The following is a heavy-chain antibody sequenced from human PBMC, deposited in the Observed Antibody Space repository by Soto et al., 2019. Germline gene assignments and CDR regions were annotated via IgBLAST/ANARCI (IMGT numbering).Heavy chain of an antibody. CDR3: AHSGYYDSSGYPNPDAFDI. J-gene: IGHJ3*02. CDR2: IYWDDDK. Sequence: SGPTLVNPTQTLTLTCTFSGFSLSTIGVGVGWIRQPPGKALEWLALIYWDDDKRYSPSLKSRLTITKDTSKNQVVLTMTNMDPVDTATYYCAHSGYYDSSGYPNPDAFDIWGQGTMVTVSS. D-gene: IGHD3-22*01. V-gene: IGHV2-5*02. CDR1: GFSLSTIGVG.